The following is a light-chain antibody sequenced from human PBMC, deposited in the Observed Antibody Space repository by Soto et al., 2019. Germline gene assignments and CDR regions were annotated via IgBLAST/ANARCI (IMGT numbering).Light chain of an antibody. CDR3: QQYDNLPIT. CDR2: VTS. Sequence: DIPMTQSPSSLSASVGYRVTITCQASQDINNYLNWYQQKTGKAPKLMIYVTSNLQTGVPSRFSGSGYGTDVNFTISNLQTEDIATYYCQQYDNLPITFGQGTRLEIK. CDR1: QDINNY. J-gene: IGKJ5*01. V-gene: IGKV1-33*01.